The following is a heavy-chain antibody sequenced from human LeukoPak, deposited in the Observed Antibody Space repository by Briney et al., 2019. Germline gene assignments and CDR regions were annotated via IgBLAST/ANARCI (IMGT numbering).Heavy chain of an antibody. Sequence: GGSLRLSRAASRFTFSSYAMSWVRQAPGKGLEWVSAISGSGGSTYYADSVKGRFTISRDNSKNTLYLQMNSLRAEDTAVYYCAKDLRASYSSGWYYFDYWGQGTLVTVSS. D-gene: IGHD6-19*01. CDR1: RFTFSSYA. V-gene: IGHV3-23*01. J-gene: IGHJ4*02. CDR2: ISGSGGST. CDR3: AKDLRASYSSGWYYFDY.